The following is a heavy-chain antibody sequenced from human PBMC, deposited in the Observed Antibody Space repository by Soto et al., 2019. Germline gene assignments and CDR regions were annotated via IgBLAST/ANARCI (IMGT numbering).Heavy chain of an antibody. J-gene: IGHJ4*02. Sequence: ASVKVSCKASGYTFTSYAMHWVRQAPGQRLEWMGWINAGNGNTKYSQNFQGRVTITRDTSASTAYMELSSLRSEDTAVYYCARNLMDYDILTGYYMAYYFDPWGQGTLVTVSS. CDR3: ARNLMDYDILTGYYMAYYFDP. CDR1: GYTFTSYA. V-gene: IGHV1-3*01. CDR2: INAGNGNT. D-gene: IGHD3-9*01.